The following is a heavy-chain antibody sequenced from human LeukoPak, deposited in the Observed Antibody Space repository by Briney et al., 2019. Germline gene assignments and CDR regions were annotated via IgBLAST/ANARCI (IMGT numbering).Heavy chain of an antibody. V-gene: IGHV4-59*01. CDR3: ACLTTADAFDI. D-gene: IGHD3-22*01. Sequence: SETLSLTCTVSGGSMTNYYWGWVRQPPGKTLEWIGYIYYTGGTNYNPSLKSRVTLSVDTSKNQFSLKLSSVTAADTAVYYCACLTTADAFDIWGQGTMVTVSS. CDR1: GGSMTNYY. CDR2: IYYTGGT. J-gene: IGHJ3*02.